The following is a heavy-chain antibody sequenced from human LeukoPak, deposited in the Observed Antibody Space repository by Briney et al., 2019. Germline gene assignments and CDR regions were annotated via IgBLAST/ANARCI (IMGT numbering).Heavy chain of an antibody. CDR3: ARDDDLWGDRAFDI. Sequence: GGSLRLSCAACGFTVSSNYMSWVRQPAGKGLEWVSVIYSGGSTYYADCVMGRFTISRDNSKNQLYLQMNSLRAEDRAVYYCARDDDLWGDRAFDIWGQGRMVTVSS. D-gene: IGHD3-3*01. CDR2: IYSGGST. CDR1: GFTVSSNY. J-gene: IGHJ3*02. V-gene: IGHV3-53*01.